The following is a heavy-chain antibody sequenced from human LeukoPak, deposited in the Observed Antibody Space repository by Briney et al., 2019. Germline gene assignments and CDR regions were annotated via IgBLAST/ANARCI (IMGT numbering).Heavy chain of an antibody. CDR1: GGSISSYY. V-gene: IGHV4-59*01. J-gene: IGHJ4*02. D-gene: IGHD6-13*01. CDR2: IYYSGST. Sequence: SETLSLACTVSGGSISSYYWSWIRQPPGKGLEWIGYIYYSGSTNYNPSLKSRVTISVDTSKNQFSLKLSSVTAADTAVYYCARRRGSSWYGYWGQGTLVTVSS. CDR3: ARRRGSSWYGY.